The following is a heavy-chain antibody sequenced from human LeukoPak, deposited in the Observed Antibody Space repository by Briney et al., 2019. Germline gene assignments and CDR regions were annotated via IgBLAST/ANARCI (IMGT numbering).Heavy chain of an antibody. D-gene: IGHD2-2*01. Sequence: SVKVSCKASGGTFSSYAISWVRQAPGQGLEWMGGIIPIFGTANYAQKFQGRVTITTDESTSTAYMELSSLRSEDTAVYYCATRSSPYCSSTSCYNWFDPWGQGTLVTVSS. CDR2: IIPIFGTA. CDR1: GGTFSSYA. J-gene: IGHJ5*02. CDR3: ATRSSPYCSSTSCYNWFDP. V-gene: IGHV1-69*05.